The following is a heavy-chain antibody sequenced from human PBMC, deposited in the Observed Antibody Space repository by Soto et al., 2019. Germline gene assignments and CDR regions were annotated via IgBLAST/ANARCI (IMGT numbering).Heavy chain of an antibody. V-gene: IGHV3-23*01. CDR1: GFTFSSYA. CDR2: ISGSGGIT. D-gene: IGHD3-16*01. Sequence: GGSLRLSSGASGFTFSSYAMSWVRQAPGKVLDWVSVISGSGGITYSADSVKGRFTISRDNSKNILYLQMNSLRAEDTAVYYCAKGITDTGGYYYYSMDVWGQGTAVTVSS. CDR3: AKGITDTGGYYYYSMDV. J-gene: IGHJ6*02.